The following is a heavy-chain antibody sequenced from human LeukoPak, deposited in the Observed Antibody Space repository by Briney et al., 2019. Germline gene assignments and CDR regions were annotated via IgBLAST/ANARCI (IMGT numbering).Heavy chain of an antibody. Sequence: GGSLRLSCVASGFTVSSNYMNWVRQALGRGLEWVSAIYSAGNTFYADSVKGRFTMSRDSSKNTLYLQMNSLRAEDTAVYYCARVLLASNGDQYWYYDLWGRGTLVTVSS. J-gene: IGHJ2*01. V-gene: IGHV3-53*01. D-gene: IGHD4-17*01. CDR1: GFTVSSNY. CDR3: ARVLLASNGDQYWYYDL. CDR2: IYSAGNT.